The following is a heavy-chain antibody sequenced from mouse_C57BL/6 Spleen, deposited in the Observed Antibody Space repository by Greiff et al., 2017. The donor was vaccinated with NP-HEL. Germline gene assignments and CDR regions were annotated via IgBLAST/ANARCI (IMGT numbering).Heavy chain of an antibody. J-gene: IGHJ1*03. CDR2: INPSSGYT. CDR1: GYTFTSYW. D-gene: IGHD1-1*01. V-gene: IGHV1-7*01. CDR3: AREGDDGSSPRYVDV. Sequence: VQLQQSGAELAKPGASVKLSCKASGYTFTSYWMHWVKQRPGQGLEWIGYINPSSGYTKYNQKCKDKATVTADKSSSTAYMQMSILTYEDAAVCYCAREGDDGSSPRYVDVWSTGTTVTVSS.